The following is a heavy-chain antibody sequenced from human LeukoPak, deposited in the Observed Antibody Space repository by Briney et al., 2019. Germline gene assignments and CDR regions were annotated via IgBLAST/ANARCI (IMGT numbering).Heavy chain of an antibody. Sequence: GVSLRLSCAASGVTVGNNYMIWVRQAPGKGLEWVSRIYSGGATNYADSVKGRFIISRDSSKNTLFLQLNSLRAEDTAVYYCARDPSAVALGTYGWGQGTLVTVSS. D-gene: IGHD6-13*01. V-gene: IGHV3-66*01. CDR1: GVTVGNNY. CDR2: IYSGGAT. CDR3: ARDPSAVALGTYG. J-gene: IGHJ4*02.